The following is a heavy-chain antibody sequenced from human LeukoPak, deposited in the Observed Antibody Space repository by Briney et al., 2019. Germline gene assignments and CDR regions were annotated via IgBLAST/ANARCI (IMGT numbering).Heavy chain of an antibody. D-gene: IGHD6-13*01. CDR3: ARDLTAAAGTNENDY. Sequence: ASVKVSCKASGYTFPSYGISWVRQAPGQGLEWMGWISAYNGNTNYAQKLQGRVTMTTDTSTSTAYMELRSLRSDDTAVYYCARDLTAAAGTNENDYWGQGTLVTVSS. V-gene: IGHV1-18*01. CDR2: ISAYNGNT. CDR1: GYTFPSYG. J-gene: IGHJ4*02.